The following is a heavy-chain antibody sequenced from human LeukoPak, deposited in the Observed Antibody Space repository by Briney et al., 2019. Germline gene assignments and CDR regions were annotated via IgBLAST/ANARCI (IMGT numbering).Heavy chain of an antibody. V-gene: IGHV1-46*01. CDR2: ISPSGGST. D-gene: IGHD3-10*01. CDR1: GYTFTTYY. CDR3: ARVLWFGEWSSHYYYMDV. J-gene: IGHJ6*03. Sequence: ASVKVSCKASGYTFTTYYMHWVRQAPGQGLEWMGIISPSGGSTTYAQKFQGRVTMTRDMSTSTVYMELSSLRSDDTAVYYCARVLWFGEWSSHYYYMDVWGKGTAVTISS.